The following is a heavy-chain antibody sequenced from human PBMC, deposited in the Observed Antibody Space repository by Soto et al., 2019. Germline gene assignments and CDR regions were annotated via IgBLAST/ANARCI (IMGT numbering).Heavy chain of an antibody. CDR1: GFPFDAYV. Sequence: LRLSCAASGFPFDAYVMHWVRQGPGKGLEWVSLITWDGGSTYYADSVKGRFTISRDNSENSLYLQMNSLRPEDTALYYCAKGNYYDSSGYYYFDYWGQGTLVTVSS. CDR2: ITWDGGST. CDR3: AKGNYYDSSGYYYFDY. D-gene: IGHD3-22*01. J-gene: IGHJ4*02. V-gene: IGHV3-43*01.